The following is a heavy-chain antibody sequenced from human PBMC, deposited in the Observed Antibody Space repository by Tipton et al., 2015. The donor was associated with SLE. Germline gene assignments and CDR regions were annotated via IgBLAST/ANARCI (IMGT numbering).Heavy chain of an antibody. V-gene: IGHV6-1*01. CDR1: GDSVSSNSAA. J-gene: IGHJ4*01. D-gene: IGHD3-10*01. CDR2: TYYRTKWYN. Sequence: GLVKPSQTLSLTCAISGDSVSSNSAAWNWIRQSPSRGLEWLGRTYYRTKWYNHYAVSVKSRITINPDTSKNQFSLQLNSVTPEDWAGYYCVKGDYYGSGSSVYYWGQGKLLTVAS. CDR3: VKGDYYGSGSSVYY.